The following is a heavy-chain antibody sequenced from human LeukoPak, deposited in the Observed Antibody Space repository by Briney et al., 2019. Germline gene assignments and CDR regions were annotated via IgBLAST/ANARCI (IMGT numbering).Heavy chain of an antibody. CDR1: GYTFTGHY. J-gene: IGHJ3*02. Sequence: ASVRVSCKASGYTFTGHYIHWVRQAPGQGLERMGWISPKSGETSYSQEFQGRVTMTRDTSSSTAYMDLTWLKSDDTAVYYCARGRKITIFGVVGGAFDIWGQGTVVTVSS. V-gene: IGHV1-2*02. CDR2: ISPKSGET. D-gene: IGHD3-3*01. CDR3: ARGRKITIFGVVGGAFDI.